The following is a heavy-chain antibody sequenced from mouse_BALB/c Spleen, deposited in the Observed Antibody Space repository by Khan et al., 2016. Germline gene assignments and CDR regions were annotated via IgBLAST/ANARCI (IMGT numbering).Heavy chain of an antibody. V-gene: IGHV14-3*02. Sequence: IQLVQSGAELVKPGASVKLSCTASDFNIKDTYMHWVKQRPEQGLEWIGRIDPANDDSNYDPKFQGKATLSADTSSNTAYLQLTSLTSEDTAGYYCTRSLYRRYPMDYWAQGTSVTVSS. J-gene: IGHJ4*01. CDR2: IDPANDDS. CDR3: TRSLYRRYPMDY. D-gene: IGHD6-2*01. CDR1: DFNIKDTY.